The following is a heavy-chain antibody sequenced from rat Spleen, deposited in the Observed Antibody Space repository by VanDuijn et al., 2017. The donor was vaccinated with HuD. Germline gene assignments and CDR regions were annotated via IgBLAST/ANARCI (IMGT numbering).Heavy chain of an antibody. CDR1: GFTFNNYV. Sequence: EVQLVESGGGLVQPGSSLRVSCVASGFTFNNYVMHWFRQAPDNGIEWLAYINTDSSSTHYAETVKGRFTISRDKAKNTVDMQLSSLRSEDTAMYFCAREIGYTRRFDYWGQGVMVTVSS. V-gene: IGHV5-43*01. CDR3: AREIGYTRRFDY. CDR2: INTDSSST. D-gene: IGHD1-4*01. J-gene: IGHJ2*01.